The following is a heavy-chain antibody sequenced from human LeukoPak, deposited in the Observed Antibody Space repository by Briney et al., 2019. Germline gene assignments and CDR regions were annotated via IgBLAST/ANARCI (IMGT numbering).Heavy chain of an antibody. Sequence: PGGSLRLSCAASGFTFSSYAMSWVRQAPGKRLEWVSAISASGGDTYYADSVKGRFTISRDNSKNTLFLQMNSLRAEDTAVYYCGKGERSDSGAYYYAFGGQGTPVTVSS. D-gene: IGHD3-22*01. CDR1: GFTFSSYA. CDR2: ISASGGDT. J-gene: IGHJ4*02. V-gene: IGHV3-23*01. CDR3: GKGERSDSGAYYYAF.